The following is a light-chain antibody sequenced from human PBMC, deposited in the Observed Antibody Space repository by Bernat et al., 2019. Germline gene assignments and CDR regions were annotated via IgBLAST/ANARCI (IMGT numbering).Light chain of an antibody. CDR2: DAT. J-gene: IGKJ1*01. V-gene: IGKV1-39*01. CDR1: QDISDY. Sequence: DIQMTQSPPSLSASVGDRVTISCRASQDISDYVTWYQLRPGHAPQAIIYDATWLQDGVSPRFRGSGTGTEFTLTISGLRPEDFATYFCQQRFSRRWTFGRGTRLEVK. CDR3: QQRFSRRWT.